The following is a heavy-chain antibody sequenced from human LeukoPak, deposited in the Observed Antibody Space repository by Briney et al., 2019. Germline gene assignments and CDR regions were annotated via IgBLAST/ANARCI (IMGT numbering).Heavy chain of an antibody. CDR3: ARGSLAAAGTTE. D-gene: IGHD6-13*01. CDR2: IYYSGST. CDR1: GGSISSGDYY. Sequence: SQTLSLTCTVSGGSISSGDYYWSWIRQPPGKGLEWIGYIYYSGSTYYNPSLKSRVTISVDTSKNQFSLKLSSVTAADTAVYYCARGSLAAAGTTEWGQGTLVTVSS. V-gene: IGHV4-30-4*01. J-gene: IGHJ4*02.